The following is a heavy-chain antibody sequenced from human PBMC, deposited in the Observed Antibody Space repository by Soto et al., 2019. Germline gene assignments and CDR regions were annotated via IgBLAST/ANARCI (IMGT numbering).Heavy chain of an antibody. Sequence: QITLKESGPTLVKPTQTLTLTCTFSGFSLTTDRVGVGWIRQPPGEALEWLAVIYWDDSKTYRPSLESRLTITKAPSKIPVALTMTNMGSLDTATYYCAHAYGGRSLYWGQGTLVTVSS. CDR2: IYWDDSK. J-gene: IGHJ4*02. CDR1: GFSLTTDRVG. V-gene: IGHV2-5*02. CDR3: AHAYGGRSLY. D-gene: IGHD1-26*01.